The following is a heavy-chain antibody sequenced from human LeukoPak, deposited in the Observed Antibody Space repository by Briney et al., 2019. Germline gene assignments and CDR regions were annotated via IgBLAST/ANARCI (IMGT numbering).Heavy chain of an antibody. CDR3: AREPLDILTGTL. CDR2: IYYSGST. CDR1: GGSISSSSYY. Sequence: ASETLSLTCTVSGGSISSSSYYWGWIRQPPGKGLEWIGSIYYSGSTYYNPSLKSRVTISVDTSKNQFSLKLSSVTAADTAVYYCAREPLDILTGTLWGQGTLVTVSS. J-gene: IGHJ4*02. D-gene: IGHD3-9*01. V-gene: IGHV4-39*07.